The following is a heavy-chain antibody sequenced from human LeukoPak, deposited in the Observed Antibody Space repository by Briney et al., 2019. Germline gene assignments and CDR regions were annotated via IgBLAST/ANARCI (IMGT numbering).Heavy chain of an antibody. CDR1: GFTFSSYA. Sequence: GGSLRLSCAASGFTFSSYAMSWVRQAPGKGLEWVSSISSRSDYIYYADSLKGRFTISRDNAKNSLYLQMNSPRAEDTAVYYCAREISWGALDYWGQGTLVTVSS. V-gene: IGHV3-21*01. J-gene: IGHJ4*02. D-gene: IGHD1-26*01. CDR3: AREISWGALDY. CDR2: ISSRSDYI.